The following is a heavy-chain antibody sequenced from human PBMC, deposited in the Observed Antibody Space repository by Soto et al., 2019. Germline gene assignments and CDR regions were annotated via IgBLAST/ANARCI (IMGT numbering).Heavy chain of an antibody. CDR3: ARDSRFGELLKYYMDV. Sequence: LTLSCAACALNSSSSRSGSVRQASRTGLEAVANINHEGSDKYYVASVKGRFTISRDNAKNALYLQMNSLRAEDTAVYYCARDSRFGELLKYYMDVWGKGTTVTGS. CDR1: ALNSSSSR. CDR2: INHEGSDK. D-gene: IGHD3-10*01. J-gene: IGHJ6*03. V-gene: IGHV3-7*01.